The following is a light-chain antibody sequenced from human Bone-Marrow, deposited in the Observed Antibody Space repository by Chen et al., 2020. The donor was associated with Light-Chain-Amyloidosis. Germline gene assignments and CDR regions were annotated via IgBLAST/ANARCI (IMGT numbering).Light chain of an antibody. J-gene: IGLJ2*01. Sequence: QSALTQPASVSGSPGQSITISCTGTSGDVGAYNYVSWYQQHPGKVPKVMIYDVSNRPSGVSNRSSGSKSGNTASLSISGLQAEDEAHYYCSSYTSSSTLVFGGGTKLTVL. CDR3: SSYTSSSTLV. CDR1: SGDVGAYNY. V-gene: IGLV2-14*03. CDR2: DVS.